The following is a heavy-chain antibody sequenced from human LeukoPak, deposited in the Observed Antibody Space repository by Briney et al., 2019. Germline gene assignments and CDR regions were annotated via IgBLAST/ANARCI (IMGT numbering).Heavy chain of an antibody. Sequence: GGSLRLSCAASGNYWMHWVRQAPGEGLVWVSHINGDGSWTTYADSVKGRFTISKDNAKNTVYLQMNNLRAEDTAVYYCVSFYETYWGRGTLVTVSS. CDR2: INGDGSWT. CDR1: GNYW. D-gene: IGHD2-2*01. J-gene: IGHJ4*02. V-gene: IGHV3-74*01. CDR3: VSFYETY.